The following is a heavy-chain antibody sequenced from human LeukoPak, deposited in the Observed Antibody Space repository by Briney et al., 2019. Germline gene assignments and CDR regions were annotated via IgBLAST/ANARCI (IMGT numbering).Heavy chain of an antibody. Sequence: ASVKVSCKVSGYTLTELSMHWVRQAPGKGLEWMGGFDPEDGETIYAQKFQGRVTITADESTSTAYMELSSLRSEDTAVYYCAREGGVVLMVYAPNTGWFDPWGQGTLVTVSS. V-gene: IGHV1-24*01. J-gene: IGHJ5*02. CDR3: AREGGVVLMVYAPNTGWFDP. D-gene: IGHD2-8*01. CDR1: GYTLTELS. CDR2: FDPEDGET.